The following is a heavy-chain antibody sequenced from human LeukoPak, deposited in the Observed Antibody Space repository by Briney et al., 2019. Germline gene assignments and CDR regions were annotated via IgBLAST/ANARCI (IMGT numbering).Heavy chain of an antibody. CDR1: GFTFSRYW. D-gene: IGHD5-18*01. CDR2: ISSDGSST. CDR3: AKEDRLGYNYAYGMDV. J-gene: IGHJ6*02. Sequence: QPRGCLRLSWAASGFTFSRYWMQWVRQAPGKGLVWVSRISSDGSSTTYADSVNGRYTISRDNAKNTLYLLMHSLRAEDTAVYYCAKEDRLGYNYAYGMDVWGQGTTVTVCS. V-gene: IGHV3-74*01.